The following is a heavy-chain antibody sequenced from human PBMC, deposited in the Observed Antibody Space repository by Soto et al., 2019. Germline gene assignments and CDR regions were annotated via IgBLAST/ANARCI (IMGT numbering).Heavy chain of an antibody. CDR3: ARDIHYDSSGYGPLGY. J-gene: IGHJ1*01. D-gene: IGHD3-22*01. Sequence: XGSLILSCAVAGFTFSSYGMHWVRQAPGRGLEWVAAIWYDGSKKYYADSVKGRFTISRDNSKNTLYLQMNSLRVEDTDVYYCARDIHYDSSGYGPLGYWGQGTLVTVS. CDR1: GFTFSSYG. V-gene: IGHV3-33*01. CDR2: IWYDGSKK.